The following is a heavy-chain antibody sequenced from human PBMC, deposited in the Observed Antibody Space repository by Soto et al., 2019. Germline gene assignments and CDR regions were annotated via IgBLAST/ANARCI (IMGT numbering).Heavy chain of an antibody. D-gene: IGHD2-21*02. CDR3: ARGGGIVVVTAPYDH. CDR1: GYTFTSYY. CDR2: INPSGGYT. Sequence: ASVKVSCKASGYTFTSYYMNWVRQAPGQGLERMGIINPSGGYTTYAQRKLGRDTMTSDTSTSTINKKQGSLTSEDTAVYYCARGGGIVVVTAPYDHWG. J-gene: IGHJ4*01. V-gene: IGHV1-46*03.